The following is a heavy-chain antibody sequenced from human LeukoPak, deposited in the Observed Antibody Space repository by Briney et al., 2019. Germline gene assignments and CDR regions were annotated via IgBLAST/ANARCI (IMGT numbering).Heavy chain of an antibody. D-gene: IGHD7-27*01. CDR3: AKGNWGSAFDI. CDR1: GFTFSSYN. V-gene: IGHV3-21*04. Sequence: GGSLRLSCAASGFTFSSYNMNWVRQAPGKGLEWVSSISSSTRYIYYADSVKGRFTISRDHAKNSLYLQMNSLRAEDMALYYCAKGNWGSAFDIWGQGTVVTVSS. CDR2: ISSSTRYI. J-gene: IGHJ3*02.